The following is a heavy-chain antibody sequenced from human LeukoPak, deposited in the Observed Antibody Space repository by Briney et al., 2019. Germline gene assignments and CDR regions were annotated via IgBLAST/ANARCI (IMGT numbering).Heavy chain of an antibody. Sequence: SQTLSLTCAISGDSVSSNSAAWNWIRQSRSGGLEWLGRTYYQSKWYNDYAVSVKSRITINPDTSKNQFSLQLNSVTPEDTAVYYCAREAKQQLAFDYWGQGTLVTVSS. CDR1: GDSVSSNSAA. J-gene: IGHJ4*02. D-gene: IGHD6-13*01. CDR2: TYYQSKWYN. V-gene: IGHV6-1*01. CDR3: AREAKQQLAFDY.